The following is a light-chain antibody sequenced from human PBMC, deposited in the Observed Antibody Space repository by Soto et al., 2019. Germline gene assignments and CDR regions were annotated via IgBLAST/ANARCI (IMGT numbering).Light chain of an antibody. V-gene: IGLV2-14*01. Sequence: QSALTQPASVSGSPGQSITISCTGISSDIGTYNYVSWHQQHPGKAPKIIIYEVTNRPSGVSDRFSGSKSANAASLTISGLQAEDEADYYCSSYSTSSNLYVFGGGTKVTV. CDR1: SSDIGTYNY. J-gene: IGLJ1*01. CDR3: SSYSTSSNLYV. CDR2: EVT.